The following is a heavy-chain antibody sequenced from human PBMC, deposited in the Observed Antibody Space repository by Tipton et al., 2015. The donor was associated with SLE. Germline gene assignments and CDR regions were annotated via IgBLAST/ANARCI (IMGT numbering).Heavy chain of an antibody. Sequence: TLSLTCAVYGGSFSSYFWTWVRQPPGKGLEWIGDIYCSGSTNFNPSLKSRVTMSVDTSKNQFSLKLSSVTAADTAVFYCARHRGYYTVSDYLDYWGQGALVTVSS. CDR1: GGSFSSYF. J-gene: IGHJ4*02. CDR3: ARHRGYYTVSDYLDY. V-gene: IGHV4-59*08. D-gene: IGHD3-10*01. CDR2: IYCSGST.